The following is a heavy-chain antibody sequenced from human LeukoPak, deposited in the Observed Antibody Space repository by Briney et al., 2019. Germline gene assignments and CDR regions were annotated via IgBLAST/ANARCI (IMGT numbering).Heavy chain of an antibody. D-gene: IGHD3-10*01. CDR2: ISRTGSTI. V-gene: IGHV3-11*01. CDR1: GFTFTDYY. CDR3: ASLHGSGNYYSVVPSDV. J-gene: IGHJ3*01. Sequence: GGSLRLSCAASGFTFTDYYMTWIRQAPGKGLEWLSSISRTGSTISYADSVKGRFTISRDNAKNSVNLQMNSLRADDTAVYYCASLHGSGNYYSVVPSDVWGQGTVVTVSS.